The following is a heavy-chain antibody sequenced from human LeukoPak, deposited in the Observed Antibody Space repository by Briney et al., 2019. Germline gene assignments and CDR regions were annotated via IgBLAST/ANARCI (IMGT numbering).Heavy chain of an antibody. V-gene: IGHV3-30-3*01. D-gene: IGHD2-8*01. J-gene: IGHJ3*02. CDR2: IASDGSHT. CDR3: ARDVSSSTRAFDI. CDR1: GFTFSSYF. Sequence: GRSLRLSCAASGFTFSSYFMHWVRQAPGKGLEWVADIASDGSHTFYVESVKGRFTIFRDTAKNSLYLQMNNLRGEDTAVYYCARDVSSSTRAFDIWGQGTMVAVS.